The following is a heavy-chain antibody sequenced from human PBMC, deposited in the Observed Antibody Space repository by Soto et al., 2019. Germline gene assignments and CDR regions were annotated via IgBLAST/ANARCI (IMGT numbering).Heavy chain of an antibody. Sequence: QXQVVQSGAEVRKPGSSVKLSCKASEGTFNSYAIAWVRQAPGQGLEWMGGIIPYYNTLNYAQKFQDRVTITADDSTNTVYMELSSLRSDDTAVYFCASGASRWYPYFFDSWAQGTLVTVSS. CDR3: ASGASRWYPYFFDS. D-gene: IGHD6-13*01. CDR2: IIPYYNTL. CDR1: EGTFNSYA. J-gene: IGHJ4*02. V-gene: IGHV1-69*01.